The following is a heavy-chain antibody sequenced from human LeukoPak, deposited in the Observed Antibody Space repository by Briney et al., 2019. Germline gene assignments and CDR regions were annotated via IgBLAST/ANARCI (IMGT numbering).Heavy chain of an antibody. CDR1: GYTFTSFD. V-gene: IGHV1-8*01. CDR2: MNPNSGNT. D-gene: IGHD2-15*01. J-gene: IGHJ5*02. CDR3: ASAPSAYCSGASCSSASAWFAP. Sequence: GASVKVSCKASGYTFTSFDINWVRQATGQGLEWMGWMNPNSGNTGYAQKFQGRVTMTRNTSISTAYRELSSLRSEDTAVYYCASAPSAYCSGASCSSASAWFAPCGQGPLVPVSS.